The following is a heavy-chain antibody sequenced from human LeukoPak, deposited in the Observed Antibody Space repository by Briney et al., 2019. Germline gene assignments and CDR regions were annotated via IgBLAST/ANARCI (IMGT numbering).Heavy chain of an antibody. V-gene: IGHV6-1*01. CDR1: GDSVSSNSAA. CDR2: TYYRSKWYN. D-gene: IGHD3-9*01. Sequence: SQTLSLTCAISGDSVSSNSAAWNWIRQSPSRGLEWLGRTYYRSKWYNDYAVSVKSRITINPDTSKNQFSLQLNSVTPEDTAVYYCARGTDILTGYYRYYFDYWGQGTLVTVSS. J-gene: IGHJ4*02. CDR3: ARGTDILTGYYRYYFDY.